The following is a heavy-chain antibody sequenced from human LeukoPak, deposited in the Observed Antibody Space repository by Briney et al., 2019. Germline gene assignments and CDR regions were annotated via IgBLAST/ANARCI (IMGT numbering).Heavy chain of an antibody. Sequence: GSLRLSCAVSGITLSNYGMSWVRQAPGKGLEWVAGISDSGGRTNYADSVKGRFTISRDNPKNTLYLQMSSLRAEDTAAYFCAKRGVVIRVILVGFHKEAYYFDSWGQGALVTVSS. J-gene: IGHJ4*02. D-gene: IGHD3-22*01. CDR3: AKRGVVIRVILVGFHKEAYYFDS. V-gene: IGHV3-23*01. CDR1: GITLSNYG. CDR2: ISDSGGRT.